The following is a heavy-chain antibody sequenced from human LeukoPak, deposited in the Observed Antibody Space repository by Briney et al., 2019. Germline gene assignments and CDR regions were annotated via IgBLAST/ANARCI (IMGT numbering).Heavy chain of an antibody. Sequence: ASVKVSCKASGYTFTSYCMHWVRQAPGQGLEWMGLINPTGGSTGYAQRFQGRVTMTRDMSTSTDYMELSSLRSEDTAIYYCARDNSVGDNAWWFDPWGRGTLVTVSS. CDR2: INPTGGST. D-gene: IGHD1-26*01. J-gene: IGHJ5*02. CDR1: GYTFTSYC. V-gene: IGHV1-46*01. CDR3: ARDNSVGDNAWWFDP.